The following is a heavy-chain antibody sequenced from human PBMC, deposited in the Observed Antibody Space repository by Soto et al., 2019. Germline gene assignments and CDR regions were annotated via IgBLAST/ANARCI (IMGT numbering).Heavy chain of an antibody. J-gene: IGHJ4*02. CDR2: TYYRSKWTN. D-gene: IGHD2-15*01. V-gene: IGHV6-1*01. CDR1: GDSVSSISAS. CDR3: VRGYSSSFDY. Sequence: SQTLSLTCAISGDSVSSISASWNWIRQSPSRGLEWLGRTYYRSKWTNDYAVSVKSQITINPDTSKNQFSLQLSSVTPEDTAMYYCVRGYSSSFDYWGQGTLVTVSS.